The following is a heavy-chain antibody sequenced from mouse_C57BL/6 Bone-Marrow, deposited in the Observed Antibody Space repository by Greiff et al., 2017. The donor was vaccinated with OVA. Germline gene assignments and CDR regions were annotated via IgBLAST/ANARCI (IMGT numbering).Heavy chain of an antibody. Sequence: EVQLVESGGGLVQSGRSLRLSCATSGFTFSDFYMEWVRQAPGKGLEWIAASRNKANDYTTEYSASVKGRFIVSRDTSQSILYLQMNALRAEDTAIYYCARDAGVAGFDYWGQGTTLTVSS. V-gene: IGHV7-1*01. J-gene: IGHJ2*01. CDR3: ARDAGVAGFDY. CDR2: SRNKANDYTT. D-gene: IGHD1-1*02. CDR1: GFTFSDFY.